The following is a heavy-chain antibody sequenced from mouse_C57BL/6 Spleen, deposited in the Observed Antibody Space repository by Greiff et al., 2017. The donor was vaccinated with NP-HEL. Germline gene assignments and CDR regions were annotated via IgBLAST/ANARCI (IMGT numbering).Heavy chain of an antibody. CDR1: GYTFTDYY. V-gene: IGHV1-76*01. Sequence: QVQLQQSGAELVGPGASVKLSCKASGYTFTDYYINWVKQRPGQGLEWIARIYPGSGNTYYNEKFKGKATLTAEKSSSTAYMQLSSLTSEDSAVYFCARGPNWGQGTTLTVSS. J-gene: IGHJ2*01. CDR3: ARGPN. CDR2: IYPGSGNT.